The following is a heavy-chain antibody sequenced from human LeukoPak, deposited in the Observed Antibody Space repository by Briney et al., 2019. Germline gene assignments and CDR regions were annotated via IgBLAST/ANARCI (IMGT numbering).Heavy chain of an antibody. V-gene: IGHV1-2*06. CDR2: INPNSGGT. D-gene: IGHD1-26*01. CDR1: GYTFTGYY. Sequence: ASVKVSCKASGYTFTGYYMHWVRQAPGQGLEWMGRINPNSGGTNYAQKFQGRVTMTRDTSISTAYMELSRPRSDDTAVYYCARAGGGSYYLGVNFDYWGQGTLVTVSS. J-gene: IGHJ4*02. CDR3: ARAGGGSYYLGVNFDY.